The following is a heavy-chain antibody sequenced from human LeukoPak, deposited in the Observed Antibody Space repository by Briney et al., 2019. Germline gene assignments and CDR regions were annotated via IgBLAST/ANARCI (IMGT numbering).Heavy chain of an antibody. V-gene: IGHV3-21*01. Sequence: GGSLRLSFAASGFTFSSYSMNWVRQAPGKGLEWVSSIYGSSTYIYYADSVKGRFTISRDNAKNSLYLQMNSLRAEDTAVYYCARDQGGYDPLDYWGQGTLVTVSS. CDR3: ARDQGGYDPLDY. CDR1: GFTFSSYS. D-gene: IGHD5-12*01. CDR2: IYGSSTYI. J-gene: IGHJ4*02.